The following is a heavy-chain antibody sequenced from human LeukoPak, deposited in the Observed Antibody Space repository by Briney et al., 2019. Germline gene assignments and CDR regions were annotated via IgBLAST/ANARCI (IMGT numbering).Heavy chain of an antibody. D-gene: IGHD3-10*01. Sequence: PGGSLRLSCAASGFTFSSYTMNWVRQAPGKGLEWVSSISSSSTYINYADSVKGRFTISRDNAKNSLYLQMNSLRAEDTAVCYCARDRSPGNFDYWGQGTLVTVSS. CDR2: ISSSSTYI. J-gene: IGHJ4*02. V-gene: IGHV3-21*01. CDR1: GFTFSSYT. CDR3: ARDRSPGNFDY.